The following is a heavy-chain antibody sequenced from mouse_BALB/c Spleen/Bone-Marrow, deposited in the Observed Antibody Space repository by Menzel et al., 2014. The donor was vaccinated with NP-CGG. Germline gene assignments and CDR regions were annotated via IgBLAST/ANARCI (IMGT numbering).Heavy chain of an antibody. D-gene: IGHD2-14*01. CDR1: GFNIKDTY. J-gene: IGHJ2*01. Sequence: EVQLQQSGAELVKPGASVKLSCTASGFNIKDTYMHWVKQRPEQGLEWIGRVDPANGNTKYDPKFQGKATITADTSSNTAYLQLSSLTSGDTAVYYCARYRLGTYFDYWGQGTTLTVSS. V-gene: IGHV14-3*02. CDR3: ARYRLGTYFDY. CDR2: VDPANGNT.